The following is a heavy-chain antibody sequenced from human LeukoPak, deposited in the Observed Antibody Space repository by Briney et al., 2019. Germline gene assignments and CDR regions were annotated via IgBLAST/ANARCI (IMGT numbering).Heavy chain of an antibody. V-gene: IGHV4-38-2*02. CDR2: IYHSGST. CDR1: GYSISSGYY. D-gene: IGHD3-3*01. CDR3: ARATSGYDFWSGYYTDY. Sequence: PSETLSLTCTVSGYSISSGYYWGWIRQPPGKGLEWIGSIYHSGSTYYNPSLKSRVTISVDTSKNQFSLKLSSVTAADTAVYYCARATSGYDFWSGYYTDYWGQGTLVTVSS. J-gene: IGHJ4*02.